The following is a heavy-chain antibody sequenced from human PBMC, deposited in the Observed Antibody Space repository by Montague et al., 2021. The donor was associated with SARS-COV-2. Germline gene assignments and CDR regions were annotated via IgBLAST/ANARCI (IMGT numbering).Heavy chain of an antibody. V-gene: IGHV4-39*01. CDR1: GGSVSSSPYY. J-gene: IGHJ6*03. Sequence: SETRSLTCTVSGGSVSSSPYYWGWIRQPPGRGLEWVGSISYSGRTYFSPSLKGRLTISVDSSENQFSLRLSSVTAADTAVYYCASSYYYGSGTYVYNYYMDVWGKGTTVTVSS. CDR2: ISYSGRT. CDR3: ASSYYYGSGTYVYNYYMDV. D-gene: IGHD3-10*01.